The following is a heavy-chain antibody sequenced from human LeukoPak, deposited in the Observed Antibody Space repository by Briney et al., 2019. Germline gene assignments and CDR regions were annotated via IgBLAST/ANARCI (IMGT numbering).Heavy chain of an antibody. CDR2: INPNSGGT. D-gene: IGHD4-17*01. V-gene: IGHV1-2*02. CDR3: ARDVPSETDYGDYGVYDY. CDR1: GYTFTGHY. J-gene: IGHJ4*02. Sequence: ASVKVSCEASGYTFTGHYMHWVRQAPGQGLEWMGWINPNSGGTNYAQKLQGRVTMTTDTSTSTAYMELRSLRSDDTAVYYCARDVPSETDYGDYGVYDYWGQGTLVTVSS.